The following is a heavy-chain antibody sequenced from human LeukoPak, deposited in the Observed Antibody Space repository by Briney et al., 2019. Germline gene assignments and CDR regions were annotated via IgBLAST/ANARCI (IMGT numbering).Heavy chain of an antibody. J-gene: IGHJ6*03. D-gene: IGHD2-15*01. CDR2: IRYDGSNK. V-gene: IGHV3-30*02. CDR1: GFAFSSYG. CDR3: ARAEDYSLNYYYYYYMDV. Sequence: PGGSLRLSCAASGFAFSSYGMHWVRQAPGKGLEWVAFIRYDGSNKYYADSVKGRFTISRDNAKNSLYLQMNSLRAEDTAVYYCARAEDYSLNYYYYYYMDVWGKGTTVTVSS.